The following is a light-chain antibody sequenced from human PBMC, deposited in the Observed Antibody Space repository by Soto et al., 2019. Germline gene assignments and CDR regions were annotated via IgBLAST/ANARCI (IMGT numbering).Light chain of an antibody. J-gene: IGKJ2*02. Sequence: DIQMTQSPSSLSASVGDRVTITCQASQDISNYLNWYQQQPGKAPKLLIYDASNLETGVPSRFSGSGSGTDFTFTISSLQPEDIATYYCQQYDNLLGTFGQGTKLEIK. CDR3: QQYDNLLGT. CDR2: DAS. CDR1: QDISNY. V-gene: IGKV1-33*01.